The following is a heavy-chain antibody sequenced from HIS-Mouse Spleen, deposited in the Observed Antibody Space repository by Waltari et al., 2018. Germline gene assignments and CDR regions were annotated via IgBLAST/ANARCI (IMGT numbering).Heavy chain of an antibody. D-gene: IGHD1-26*01. CDR3: AKVNSGSYYFDY. CDR2: ISYDGSNK. Sequence: QVQLVESGGGVVQPGRSLRLYCAASGFTFSSYGMHWVRQAPGKGLEWVAVISYDGSNKYYADSVKGRFTISRDNSKNTLYLQMNSLRAEDTAVYYCAKVNSGSYYFDYWGQGTLVTVSS. CDR1: GFTFSSYG. V-gene: IGHV3-30*18. J-gene: IGHJ4*02.